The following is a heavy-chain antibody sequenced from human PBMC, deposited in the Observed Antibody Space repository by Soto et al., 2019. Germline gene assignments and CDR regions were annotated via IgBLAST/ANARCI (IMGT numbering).Heavy chain of an antibody. J-gene: IGHJ3*02. CDR1: GFTFSSYA. Sequence: VQLVESGGGVVQPGRSLRLSCAASGFTFSSYAMHWVRQAPGKGLEWVAVISYDGSNKYYADSVKGRFTISRDNSKNTLYLQMNSLRAEDTAVYYCARDRSITIFGVVISGKDAFDIWGQGTMVTVSS. CDR2: ISYDGSNK. V-gene: IGHV3-30-3*01. D-gene: IGHD3-3*01. CDR3: ARDRSITIFGVVISGKDAFDI.